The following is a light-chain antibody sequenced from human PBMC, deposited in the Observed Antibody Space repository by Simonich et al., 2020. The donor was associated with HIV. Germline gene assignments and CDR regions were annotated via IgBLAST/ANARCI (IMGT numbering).Light chain of an antibody. CDR3: QQFNSFPLT. V-gene: IGKV1-5*03. CDR1: KSISSW. Sequence: DIQMTQSPSTLSASVGDRVTITCRASKSISSWLAWYQKKQGKAPKLLIYKASSLQSGVPSTFSGSGSGTEFTLTISSLQPDDFATYYCQQFNSFPLTFGQGTRLDIK. CDR2: KAS. J-gene: IGKJ5*01.